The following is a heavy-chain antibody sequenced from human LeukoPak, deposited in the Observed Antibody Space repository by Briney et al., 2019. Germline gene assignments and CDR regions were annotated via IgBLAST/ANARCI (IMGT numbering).Heavy chain of an antibody. J-gene: IGHJ4*02. D-gene: IGHD4-17*01. CDR2: ISYDGSNK. V-gene: IGHV3-30-3*01. CDR3: ARDDGDYIDYFDY. CDR1: GFTFSDYY. Sequence: GGSLRLSCVASGFTFSDYYMNWIRQAPGKGLEWVAVISYDGSNKYYADSVKGRFTISRDNSKNTLYLQMNSLRAEDTAVYHCARDDGDYIDYFDYWGQGTLVTVSS.